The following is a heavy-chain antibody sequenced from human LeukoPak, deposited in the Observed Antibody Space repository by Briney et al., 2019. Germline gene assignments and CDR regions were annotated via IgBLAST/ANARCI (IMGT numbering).Heavy chain of an antibody. D-gene: IGHD5-18*01. CDR2: INHSGST. J-gene: IGHJ2*01. V-gene: IGHV4-34*01. Sequence: PGGSLRLSCAASGFTFSSYSMNWIRQPPGKGLEWIGEINHSGSTNYNPSLKSRVTISVDTSKNHFSLKLSSVTAADTAVYYCARNGYSYGWYWYFDLWGRGTLVTVSS. CDR3: ARNGYSYGWYWYFDL. CDR1: GFTFSSYS.